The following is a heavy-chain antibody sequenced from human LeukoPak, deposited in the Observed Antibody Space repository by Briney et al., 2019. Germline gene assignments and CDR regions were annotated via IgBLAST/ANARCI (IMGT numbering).Heavy chain of an antibody. V-gene: IGHV3-30*18. Sequence: GGSLRLSCAASGFTFSSYGMHWVRQAPGKGLEWVAVISYDGSNKYYADSVKGRFTISRHNSKNTLYLQMNSLRAEDTAVYYCAKNLRGIVVVPAATWGGNWFDPWGQGTLVTVSS. CDR1: GFTFSSYG. CDR3: AKNLRGIVVVPAATWGGNWFDP. CDR2: ISYDGSNK. D-gene: IGHD2-2*01. J-gene: IGHJ5*02.